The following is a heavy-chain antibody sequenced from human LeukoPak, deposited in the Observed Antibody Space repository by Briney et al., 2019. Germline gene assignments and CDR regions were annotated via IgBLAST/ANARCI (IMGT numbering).Heavy chain of an antibody. D-gene: IGHD2-15*01. CDR3: ARGAPGSYCSGGSCPYFDY. Sequence: ASAKVSCKASGYTFTSYDVNWVRQATGQGLEWMGWVNPNSGHTGYAQKFQGRVTMTTNTSISTAYMGLSSLRSEDTAVYYCARGAPGSYCSGGSCPYFDYWGQGTLVSVSS. CDR1: GYTFTSYD. CDR2: VNPNSGHT. V-gene: IGHV1-8*01. J-gene: IGHJ4*02.